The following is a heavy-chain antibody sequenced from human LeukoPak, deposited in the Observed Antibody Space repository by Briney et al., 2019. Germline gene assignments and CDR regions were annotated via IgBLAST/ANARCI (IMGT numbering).Heavy chain of an antibody. J-gene: IGHJ4*02. CDR2: INPNSGGT. CDR3: ARGCCSSTSCYDYFDY. D-gene: IGHD2-2*01. Sequence: GASVKVSCKASGYTFTGYYMHWVRQAPGQGLEWMGWINPNSGGTNYAQKFQGRVTMTRDTSISTAYMELSRLRSDDTAVYYCARGCCSSTSCYDYFDYWGQGTLVTVSS. CDR1: GYTFTGYY. V-gene: IGHV1-2*02.